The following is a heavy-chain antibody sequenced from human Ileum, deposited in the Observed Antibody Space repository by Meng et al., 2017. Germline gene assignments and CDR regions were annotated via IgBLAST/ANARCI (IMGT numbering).Heavy chain of an antibody. CDR3: ARDRFVSGWFKGADY. V-gene: IGHV3-53*01. J-gene: IGHJ4*02. Sequence: GESLKISCAASEITVSSSYMSWVRRAPGKGLEWVSSIYSDNSIYYADFVKGRFTISRDSSKNTLFLQMSALRADDTAVYFCARDRFVSGWFKGADYWGQGMVVTVSS. CDR2: IYSDNSI. CDR1: EITVSSSY. D-gene: IGHD6-19*01.